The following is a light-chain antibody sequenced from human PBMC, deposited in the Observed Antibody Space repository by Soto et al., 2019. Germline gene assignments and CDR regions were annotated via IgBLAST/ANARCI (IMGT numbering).Light chain of an antibody. CDR1: QSVSSN. CDR3: QQINTWPPMYT. V-gene: IGKV3-15*01. J-gene: IGKJ2*01. Sequence: EIVLTQSPATLSVSPGERATLPCRASQSVSSNLAWYQQKPGQAPRLLIYGASTRATGIPARFSGSGSGTEFTLTISSLQSEDSAVYYCQQINTWPPMYTFGQGTKVDIK. CDR2: GAS.